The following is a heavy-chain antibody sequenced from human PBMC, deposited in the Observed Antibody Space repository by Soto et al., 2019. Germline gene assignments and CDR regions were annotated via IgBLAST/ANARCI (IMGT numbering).Heavy chain of an antibody. CDR1: GDTFNSYV. CDR3: ARESLGAKGADH. J-gene: IGHJ4*02. CDR2: IIPIIGVT. V-gene: IGHV1-69*17. D-gene: IGHD3-16*01. Sequence: QVQLVQSGAEVKRPGSSVKVSCESSGDTFNSYVISWVRQAPGQGLEWMGGIIPIIGVTHYAQKFQGRVTSSALSSTGTAYMEFTNLGFKDTALYYCARESLGAKGADHWGQGTLVTVSS.